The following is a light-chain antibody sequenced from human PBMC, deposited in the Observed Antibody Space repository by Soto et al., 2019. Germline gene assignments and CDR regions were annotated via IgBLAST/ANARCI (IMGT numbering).Light chain of an antibody. CDR1: QSISSY. V-gene: IGKV1-39*01. CDR3: QQSYSTLT. CDR2: AAS. J-gene: IGKJ4*01. Sequence: DIQMTQSPSSLSKSVGDRATITCRASQSISSYLNWYQQKPGKAPTLLIYAASSLQSGVPSRFSGSGSGTDFTLTISSLQPEDSATYYCQQSYSTLTFGGGTKVEIK.